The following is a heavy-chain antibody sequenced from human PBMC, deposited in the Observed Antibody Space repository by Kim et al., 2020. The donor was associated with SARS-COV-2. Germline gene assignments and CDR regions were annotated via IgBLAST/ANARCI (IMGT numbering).Heavy chain of an antibody. CDR2: IKQDGSEK. Sequence: GGSLRLSCAASGFTFSSYWMSWVRQAPGKGLEWVANIKQDGSEKYYVDSVKGRFTISRDNAKNSLYLQMNSLRAEDTAVYYCARGLGGGRAEDIVATKTYYFDYWGQGTLVTVSS. V-gene: IGHV3-7*03. CDR3: ARGLGGGRAEDIVATKTYYFDY. D-gene: IGHD5-12*01. J-gene: IGHJ4*02. CDR1: GFTFSSYW.